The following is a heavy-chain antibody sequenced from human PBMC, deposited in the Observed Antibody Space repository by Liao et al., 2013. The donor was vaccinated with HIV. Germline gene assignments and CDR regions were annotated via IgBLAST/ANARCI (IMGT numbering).Heavy chain of an antibody. Sequence: QVQLQQWGAGLVKPSETLSLTCAVYGGSFSANFWSWIRQPPGKGLEWIGEINHRGTTNYNPSLKSRVTISVDTSKNQFSLKVKSLTAAETAAYYCAGRHEARGYFDLWGRGTLVSVSS. V-gene: IGHV4-34*01. CDR2: INHRGTT. CDR3: AGRHEARGYFDL. D-gene: IGHD6-6*01. J-gene: IGHJ2*01. CDR1: GGSFSANF.